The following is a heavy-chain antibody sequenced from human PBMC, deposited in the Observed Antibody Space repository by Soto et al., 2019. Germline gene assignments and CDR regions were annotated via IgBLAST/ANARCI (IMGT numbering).Heavy chain of an antibody. V-gene: IGHV5-51*01. CDR3: ARQGSNGAYYYYGMDV. CDR2: IYPGDSDT. D-gene: IGHD2-8*01. Sequence: GESLKISCKGSGYRFSSYWIAWVRQMPGKGLEWMGIIYPGDSDTIYNPSFQGQVTMSVDNSINTAYLQWSSLKASDTAMYYCARQGSNGAYYYYGMDVWGHGTPVTVSS. J-gene: IGHJ6*02. CDR1: GYRFSSYW.